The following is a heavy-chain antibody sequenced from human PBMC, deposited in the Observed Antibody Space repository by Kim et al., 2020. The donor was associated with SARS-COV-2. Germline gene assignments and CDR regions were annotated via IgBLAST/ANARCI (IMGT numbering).Heavy chain of an antibody. CDR3: AREDRLHDAFDI. Sequence: GGSLRLSCAASGFTVSSNYMSWVHQAPGKGLEWVSVIYSGGSTYYADSVKGRFTISRDNSKNTLYLQMNSLRAEDTAVYYCAREDRLHDAFDIWGQGTMVTVSS. CDR2: IYSGGST. CDR1: GFTVSSNY. V-gene: IGHV3-53*01. J-gene: IGHJ3*02.